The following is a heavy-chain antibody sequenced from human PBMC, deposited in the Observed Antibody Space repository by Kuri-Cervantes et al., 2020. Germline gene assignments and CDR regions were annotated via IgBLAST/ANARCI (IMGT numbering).Heavy chain of an antibody. V-gene: IGHV4-34*01. CDR2: INHSGST. CDR1: GGSFSGYY. CDR3: ARTYYYDSSNYYYYINV. J-gene: IGHJ6*03. Sequence: GSLRLSCAVYGGSFSGYYWSWIRQPPGKGLEWIGEINHSGSTNYNPSLKSRVTISVDTSKNQFSLELSSVTAADTAVYYCARTYYYDSSNYYYYINVWGKGTTVTVSS. D-gene: IGHD3-22*01.